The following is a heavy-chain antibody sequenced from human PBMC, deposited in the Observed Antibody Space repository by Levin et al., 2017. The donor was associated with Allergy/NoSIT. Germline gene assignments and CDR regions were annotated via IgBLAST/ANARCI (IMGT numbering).Heavy chain of an antibody. CDR3: ARGLSSFYYYGMDV. J-gene: IGHJ6*02. V-gene: IGHV3-43*01. CDR1: GFKFDDYM. CDR2: ISWDGANR. D-gene: IGHD2-2*01. Sequence: GESLKISCAASGFKFDDYMMHWVRQAPGKGLEWVSLISWDGANRYYSDSVKGRFTVSRDNTKNSLYLQMNSLRTEDTALYYCARGLSSFYYYGMDVWGQGTTVTVSS.